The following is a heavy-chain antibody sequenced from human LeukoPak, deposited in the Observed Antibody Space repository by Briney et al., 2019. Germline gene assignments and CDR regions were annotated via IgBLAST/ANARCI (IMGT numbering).Heavy chain of an antibody. CDR1: GFTFSNYY. CDR2: FHYGGGT. V-gene: IGHV4-59*01. J-gene: IGHJ4*02. D-gene: IGHD3-10*01. Sequence: GSLRLSCAASGFTFSNYYMSWLRQPPGKGLEWIGYFHYGGGTNYNPSLKSRVTISVDTSKNQLSLKLSSVTAADTAVYYCARGIRGISGSSYFDYWGQGTLVTVSS. CDR3: ARGIRGISGSSYFDY.